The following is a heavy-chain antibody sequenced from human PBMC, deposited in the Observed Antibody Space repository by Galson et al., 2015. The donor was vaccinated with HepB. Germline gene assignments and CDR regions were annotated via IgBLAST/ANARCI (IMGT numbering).Heavy chain of an antibody. D-gene: IGHD2-2*01. CDR3: AKHYCSGTTCYPLFYYFGLDV. V-gene: IGHV1-18*01. CDR2: ISAYNGNT. CDR1: GYTFSSYG. J-gene: IGHJ6*02. Sequence: SVKVSCKASGYTFSSYGISWVRQAPGQGLEWMGWISAYNGNTNYAQRLQGRVTMTTDTTTTAYMELTSLRSDDTAVYYCAKHYCSGTTCYPLFYYFGLDVWGQGTTVTVSS.